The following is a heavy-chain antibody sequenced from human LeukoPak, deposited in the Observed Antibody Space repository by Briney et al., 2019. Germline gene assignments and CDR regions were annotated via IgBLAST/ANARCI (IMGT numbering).Heavy chain of an antibody. D-gene: IGHD6-19*01. CDR3: ARDLPGYSSGGMDV. V-gene: IGHV3-21*01. CDR1: GFTFSSYS. CDR2: ISSSSSYI. J-gene: IGHJ6*02. Sequence: GGSLRLSCAASGFTFSSYSMNWVRQAPGKGLEWVSSISSSSSYIYYADSVKGRFTISRVNAKNSLYLQMNSLRAEDTAVYYCARDLPGYSSGGMDVWGQGTTVTVSS.